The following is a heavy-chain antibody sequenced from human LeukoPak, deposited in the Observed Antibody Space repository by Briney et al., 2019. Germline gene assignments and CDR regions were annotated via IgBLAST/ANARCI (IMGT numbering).Heavy chain of an antibody. CDR3: ARAYYYDSSGHFDY. Sequence: ASVKVSCKASGYTFSVYGITWVRQAPGQGLEWMGWISPYNGNTSYAQKLQGRVTMTTDTSTSTAYMELRSLRSDDTAVYYCARAYYYDSSGHFDYWGQGTLVTVSS. V-gene: IGHV1-18*04. CDR1: GYTFSVYG. CDR2: ISPYNGNT. J-gene: IGHJ4*02. D-gene: IGHD3-22*01.